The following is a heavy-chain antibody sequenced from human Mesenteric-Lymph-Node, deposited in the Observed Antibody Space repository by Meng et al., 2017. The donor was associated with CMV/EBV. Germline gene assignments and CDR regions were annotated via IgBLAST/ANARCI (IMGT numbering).Heavy chain of an antibody. CDR2: IYYSGST. D-gene: IGHD1-26*01. CDR1: GGSISSSSYY. CDR3: ARDGSGSDY. J-gene: IGHJ4*02. V-gene: IGHV4-39*07. Sequence: GSLRLSCTVSGGSISSSSYYWGWIRQPPGKGLEWIGSIYYSGSTYYNPSLKSRVTISVDTSKNQFSLKLNSVAATDTAVYYCARDGSGSDYWGQGLLVTVSS.